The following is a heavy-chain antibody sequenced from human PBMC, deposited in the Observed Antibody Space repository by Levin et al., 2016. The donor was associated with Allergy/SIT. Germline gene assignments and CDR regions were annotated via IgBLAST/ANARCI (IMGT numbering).Heavy chain of an antibody. CDR1: GYTFTGYY. Sequence: ASVKVSCKASGYTFTGYYMHWVRQAPGQGLEWMGWINPNSGGTNYAQKFQGRVTMTRDTSISTAYMELSRLRSDDTAVYYCARGFRPTEYYYYYGMDVWGQGTTVTVSS. J-gene: IGHJ6*02. CDR3: ARGFRPTEYYYYYGMDV. CDR2: INPNSGGT. V-gene: IGHV1-2*02.